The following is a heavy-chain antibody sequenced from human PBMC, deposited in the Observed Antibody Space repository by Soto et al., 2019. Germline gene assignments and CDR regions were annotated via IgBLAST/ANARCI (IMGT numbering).Heavy chain of an antibody. D-gene: IGHD4-17*01. J-gene: IGHJ4*02. V-gene: IGHV3-21*01. CDR1: GFTFSSHS. Sequence: PGGSLRLSSAASGFTFSSHSMNWVRQAPGKGPEWVSSISSSSSYIYYADSVKGRFTISRDNAKNSMYLQMNSLRAEDTAVFYCARDLGYGDFLDYFDYWGQGTLVTVSS. CDR3: ARDLGYGDFLDYFDY. CDR2: ISSSSSYI.